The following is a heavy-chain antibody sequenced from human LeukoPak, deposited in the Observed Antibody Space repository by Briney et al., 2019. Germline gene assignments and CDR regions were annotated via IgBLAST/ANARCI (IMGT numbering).Heavy chain of an antibody. CDR3: AKDMRPSPSGLVIDY. J-gene: IGHJ4*02. CDR2: ISWNSGSI. D-gene: IGHD3-9*01. V-gene: IGHV3-9*03. CDR1: GFTFDDYA. Sequence: GGSLRLFCAASGFTFDDYAMHWVRQAPGKGLEWVSGISWNSGSIGYADSVKGRFTISRDNAKNSLYLQMNSLRAEDMALYYCAKDMRPSPSGLVIDYWGQGTLVTVSS.